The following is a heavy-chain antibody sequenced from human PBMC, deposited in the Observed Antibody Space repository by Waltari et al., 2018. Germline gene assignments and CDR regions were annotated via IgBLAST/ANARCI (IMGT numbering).Heavy chain of an antibody. D-gene: IGHD2-15*01. CDR3: ARDRGPGGYCSGGSCPYNWFDP. CDR1: GYTFTSYA. V-gene: IGHV7-4-1*02. Sequence: QVQLVQSGPELTKPGASVKVSCTASGYTFTSYAMNRVRQAPGQGLSWMGWSNTNTGNPTYAQGFTGRFVFSLDTSVSTAYLQISSLKAEDTAVYYCARDRGPGGYCSGGSCPYNWFDPWGQGTLVTVSS. J-gene: IGHJ5*02. CDR2: SNTNTGNP.